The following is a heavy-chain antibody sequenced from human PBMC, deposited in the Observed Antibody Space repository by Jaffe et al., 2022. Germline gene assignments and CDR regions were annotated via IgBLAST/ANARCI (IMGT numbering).Heavy chain of an antibody. D-gene: IGHD3-10*01. V-gene: IGHV3-13*01. Sequence: EVQLVESGGGLVQPGGSLRLSCAASGFTFSSYDMHWVRQATGKGLEWVSAIGTAGDTYYPGSVKGRFTISRENAKNSLYLQMNSLRAGDTAVYYCARGGGDYYGSGSYTFRPYYYYMDVWGKGTTVTVSS. J-gene: IGHJ6*03. CDR1: GFTFSSYD. CDR3: ARGGGDYYGSGSYTFRPYYYYMDV. CDR2: IGTAGDT.